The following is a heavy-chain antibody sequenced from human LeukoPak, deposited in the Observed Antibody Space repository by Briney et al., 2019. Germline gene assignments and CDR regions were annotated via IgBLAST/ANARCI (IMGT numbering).Heavy chain of an antibody. D-gene: IGHD3-22*01. CDR3: ARHDSSGYYLFDY. CDR1: GGSISSSSYY. V-gene: IGHV4-39*01. CDR2: IYYSGST. J-gene: IGHJ4*02. Sequence: PSETLSLTCTVSGGSISSSSYYWGWIRQPPGKGLGWIGSIYYSGSTYYNPSLKSRVTISVDTFKNQFSLKLSSVAAADTAVYYCARHDSSGYYLFDYWGQGTLVTVSS.